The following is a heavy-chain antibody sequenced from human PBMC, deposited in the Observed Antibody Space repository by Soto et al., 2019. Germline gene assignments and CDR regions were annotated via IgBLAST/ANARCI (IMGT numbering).Heavy chain of an antibody. J-gene: IGHJ3*02. D-gene: IGHD3-22*01. V-gene: IGHV1-69*06. Sequence: QVQLVQSGAEVKKPGSSVIVSCKASGSAFSSHAISWVRQAPGQGLEWMGGIIPIFGTTNYAQMFQGRVTITADKSTSTAYMELSSLRLEDTAVFYCARDPAAYYDSSGYYPGAFDIWGQGTMVTVSS. CDR1: GSAFSSHA. CDR2: IIPIFGTT. CDR3: ARDPAAYYDSSGYYPGAFDI.